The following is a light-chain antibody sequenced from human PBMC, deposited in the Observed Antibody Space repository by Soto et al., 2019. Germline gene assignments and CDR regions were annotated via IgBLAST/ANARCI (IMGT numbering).Light chain of an antibody. V-gene: IGLV1-44*01. CDR3: ATWDDSLIAYV. Sequence: QSVLTQPPSASGTPGQRVTISCSGSSSNIGSNTVNWYQQLPGTAPKLLIYSNNQRPSGVPDRFSGSKSGTSASLAISGLQSEDEADYCCATWDDSLIAYVFGTGTKHRP. CDR1: SSNIGSNT. J-gene: IGLJ1*01. CDR2: SNN.